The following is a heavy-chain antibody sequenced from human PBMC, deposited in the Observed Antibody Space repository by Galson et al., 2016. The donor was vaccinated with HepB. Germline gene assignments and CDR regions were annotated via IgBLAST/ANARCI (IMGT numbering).Heavy chain of an antibody. CDR1: GFTLSTYN. CDR3: ATSPRNDYGGAGYFDL. V-gene: IGHV3-48*02. J-gene: IGHJ2*01. D-gene: IGHD4-17*01. CDR2: ISYSSGTI. Sequence: CAASGFTLSTYNMNWVRQAPGKGLEWVSYISYSSGTIYYADSVTGRFTISRDNDKNSLYLQMNSLRDEDTAVYYCATSPRNDYGGAGYFDLWGRGTLVAVSS.